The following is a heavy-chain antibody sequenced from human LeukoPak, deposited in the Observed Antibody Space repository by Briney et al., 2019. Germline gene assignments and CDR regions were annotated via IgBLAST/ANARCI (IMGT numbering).Heavy chain of an antibody. CDR3: ARDSSGYCSGGSCDGWFDP. D-gene: IGHD2-15*01. V-gene: IGHV1-18*01. CDR2: NSAYNGNT. CDR1: GYTFTNYG. J-gene: IGHJ5*02. Sequence: ASVKVSCKASGYTFTNYGIIWVRQAPGRGLEWMGWNSAYNGNTNYAQKLQGRVTMTTDTSTSTAYMELRSLRSDDTAVYYCARDSSGYCSGGSCDGWFDPWGQGTLVTVSS.